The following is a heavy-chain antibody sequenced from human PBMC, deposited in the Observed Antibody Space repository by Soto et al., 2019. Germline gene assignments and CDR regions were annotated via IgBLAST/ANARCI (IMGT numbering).Heavy chain of an antibody. CDR1: GGSIRSYY. V-gene: IGHV4-59*08. Sequence: SETLSLTCTVSGGSIRSYYWSWIRQPPGKGLEWIGYIYYSGSTNYNPSLKSRVTISVDTSKNQFSLKLSSVTAADTAVYYCARSGYCSGGSCYPPFDYWGQGTLVTVSS. D-gene: IGHD2-15*01. CDR3: ARSGYCSGGSCYPPFDY. J-gene: IGHJ4*02. CDR2: IYYSGST.